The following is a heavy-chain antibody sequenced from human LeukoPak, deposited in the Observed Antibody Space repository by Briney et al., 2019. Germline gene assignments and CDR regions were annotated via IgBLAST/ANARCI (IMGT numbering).Heavy chain of an antibody. J-gene: IGHJ6*03. V-gene: IGHV4-59*01. CDR3: ARVDTAVASYYYYYMDV. CDR2: IYYSGST. D-gene: IGHD5-18*01. Sequence: PSETLSLTCTVSGGSISSYYWSWIRQPPGKGLEWIGYIYYSGSTNYNPSLKSRVTISVDTSKNQFSLKLSSVTAADTAVYYCARVDTAVASYYYYYMDVWGKGTTVTVSS. CDR1: GGSISSYY.